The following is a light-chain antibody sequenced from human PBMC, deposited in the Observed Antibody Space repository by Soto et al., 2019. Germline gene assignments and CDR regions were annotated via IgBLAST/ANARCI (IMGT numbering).Light chain of an antibody. Sequence: DIQMTQSPSTLSASVGDRVTITCRASQSLNNWLAWYQQKPGKAPKLLIYKAFSLESGVPSRFSGSGSGTEFALTISSLQPDDFATYYCQQYNSYSWTFGQGTKVEFK. J-gene: IGKJ1*01. V-gene: IGKV1-5*03. CDR3: QQYNSYSWT. CDR1: QSLNNW. CDR2: KAF.